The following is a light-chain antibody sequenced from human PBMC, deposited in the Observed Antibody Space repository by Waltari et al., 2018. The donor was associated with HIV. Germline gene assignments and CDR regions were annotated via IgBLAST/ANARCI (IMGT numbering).Light chain of an antibody. CDR1: ALPKQY. V-gene: IGLV3-25*03. CDR2: KDR. CDR3: QSADSSGTYVV. J-gene: IGLJ2*01. Sequence: SYELTQPPSVSVSPGQTARITCSGDALPKQYAYWYQQKPGQAPVRVIYKDRERPSWIPERFSGSSSGTTVTLTISGVQAEDEADYYCQSADSSGTYVVFGGGTKLTVL.